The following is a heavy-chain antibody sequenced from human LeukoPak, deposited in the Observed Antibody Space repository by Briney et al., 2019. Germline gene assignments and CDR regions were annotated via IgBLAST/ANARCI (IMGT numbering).Heavy chain of an antibody. CDR2: IYSGDST. V-gene: IGHV3-66*02. Sequence: GGSLRLSCAASGFTVSSNNMNWVRQAPGKGLEWVSGIYSGDSTYYADSVKGRFTISRDNSKITLYLQMNSLTAEDTAVYYCAREDRYTSGSFAYWGQGTLVTVSS. CDR1: GFTVSSNN. D-gene: IGHD6-19*01. J-gene: IGHJ4*02. CDR3: AREDRYTSGSFAY.